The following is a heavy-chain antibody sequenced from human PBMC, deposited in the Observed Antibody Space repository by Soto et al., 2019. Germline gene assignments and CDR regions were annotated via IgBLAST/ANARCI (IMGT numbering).Heavy chain of an antibody. CDR3: AASQQFAY. J-gene: IGHJ4*02. D-gene: IGHD6-13*01. Sequence: QVQLVQSGAEVKKPGASVKVSSKTSGYTFTNYGFNWVRQAPGQGLEWMGWINTYNGETNYAQKFQGRVTMTTDTSTSTAYMELRGLRSDDTAIYYCAASQQFAYWGQGTLVSVSS. CDR2: INTYNGET. CDR1: GYTFTNYG. V-gene: IGHV1-18*01.